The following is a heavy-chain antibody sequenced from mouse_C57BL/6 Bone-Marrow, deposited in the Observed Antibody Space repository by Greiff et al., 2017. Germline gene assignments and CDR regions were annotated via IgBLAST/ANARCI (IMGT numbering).Heavy chain of an antibody. CDR1: GYTFTSYW. D-gene: IGHD2-5*01. V-gene: IGHV1-64*01. CDR2: IHPNSGST. J-gene: IGHJ2*01. Sequence: QVQLQQPGAELVKPGASVKLSCKASGYTFTSYWMHWVKQRPGQGLEWIGMIHPNSGSTNYNEKFKSKATLTVDKSSSTAYMQLSSLTSEDSAVYYCARENSNHYFDYWGQGTTVTVSS. CDR3: ARENSNHYFDY.